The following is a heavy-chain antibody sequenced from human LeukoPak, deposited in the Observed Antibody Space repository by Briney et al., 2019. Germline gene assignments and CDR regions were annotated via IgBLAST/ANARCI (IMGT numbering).Heavy chain of an antibody. J-gene: IGHJ5*02. Sequence: SVKVSCKASGGTFSSYAISWVRQAPGQGLEWMGGIIPIFGTANYAQKFQGRVTVTADESTSTAYMELSSLRSEDTAVYYCARGGYCSSASCLAPSNWFDPWGQGTLVTVSS. CDR3: ARGGYCSSASCLAPSNWFDP. D-gene: IGHD2-2*03. V-gene: IGHV1-69*01. CDR1: GGTFSSYA. CDR2: IIPIFGTA.